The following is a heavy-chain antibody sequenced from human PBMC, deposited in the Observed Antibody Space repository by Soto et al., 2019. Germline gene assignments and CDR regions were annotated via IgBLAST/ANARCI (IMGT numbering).Heavy chain of an antibody. J-gene: IGHJ4*02. CDR2: ISDDGARI. Sequence: RRLSCVASGFVFEVYWMHWVRQVPGKGLEWVSRISDDGARIDYADSVRGRFTISRDNAKNALYLQMNALRGEDTAVYFCTRGPRPSSIGTGAVWGRGVLVTVSS. CDR3: TRGPRPSSIGTGAV. CDR1: GFVFEVYW. V-gene: IGHV3-74*01. D-gene: IGHD2-2*01.